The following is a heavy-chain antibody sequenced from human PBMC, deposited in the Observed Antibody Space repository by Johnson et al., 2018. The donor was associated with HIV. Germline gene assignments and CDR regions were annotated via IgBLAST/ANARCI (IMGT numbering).Heavy chain of an antibody. CDR2: IWYDGSNK. J-gene: IGHJ3*02. D-gene: IGHD1-7*01. CDR1: GFTFSSYG. CDR3: AKDRGELLSPDAFDI. Sequence: QVYLVESGGGVVQPGRSLRLSCAVSGFTFSSYGMHWVRQAPGKGLEWVAIIWYDGSNKYYADSVKGRFTISRDNSKNTLYLQMNSRRTEDTAVYYCAKDRGELLSPDAFDIWGQGTMVTVSS. V-gene: IGHV3-33*06.